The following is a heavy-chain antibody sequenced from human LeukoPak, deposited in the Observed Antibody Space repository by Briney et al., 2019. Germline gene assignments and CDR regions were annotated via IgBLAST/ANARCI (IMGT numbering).Heavy chain of an antibody. J-gene: IGHJ4*02. D-gene: IGHD3-22*01. CDR3: ERASSYYYDSSGPDY. Sequence: SVKVSCKASGGTFSSYAISWVRQAPGQGLEWMGGIIPIFGTANYAQKFQGRVTITTDESTSTAYMELSSLRSEDTAVYYCERASSYYYDSSGPDYWGQATLVTVSS. V-gene: IGHV1-69*05. CDR2: IIPIFGTA. CDR1: GGTFSSYA.